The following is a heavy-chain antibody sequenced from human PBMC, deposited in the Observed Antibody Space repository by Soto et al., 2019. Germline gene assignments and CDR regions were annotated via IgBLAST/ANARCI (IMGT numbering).Heavy chain of an antibody. J-gene: IGHJ6*02. CDR3: ARDVMQQLAPGYYYYGMDV. D-gene: IGHD6-13*01. Sequence: LRLSCAASGFTFSSYSMNWVRQAPGKGLEWVSSISSSSSYIYYADSVKGRFTISRDNAKNSLYLQMNSLRAEDTAVYYCARDVMQQLAPGYYYYGMDVWGQGTTVTVSS. CDR2: ISSSSSYI. V-gene: IGHV3-21*01. CDR1: GFTFSSYS.